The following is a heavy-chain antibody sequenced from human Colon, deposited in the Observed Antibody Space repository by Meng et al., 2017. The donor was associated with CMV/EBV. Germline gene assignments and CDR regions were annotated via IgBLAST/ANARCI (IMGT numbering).Heavy chain of an antibody. V-gene: IGHV2-5*02. Sequence: QITLKESGPTPVTPPQTLTLTCTFSGFSLRTPEVGVHWIRQPPGKALEWLALIYWDDDNQFRPSLKNRITITKDTSKNQVVLTMTNMDPVDTATYYCAHGRGWLTDYWGQGTLVTVSS. CDR1: GFSLRTPEVG. CDR2: IYWDDDN. D-gene: IGHD6-19*01. J-gene: IGHJ4*02. CDR3: AHGRGWLTDY.